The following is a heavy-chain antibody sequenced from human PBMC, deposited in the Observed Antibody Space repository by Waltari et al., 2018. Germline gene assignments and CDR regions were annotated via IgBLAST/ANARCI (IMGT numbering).Heavy chain of an antibody. CDR1: GFTFSNYW. CDR3: ASDGVSSEY. J-gene: IGHJ4*02. Sequence: EVQLVESGGGLVQPGGSLRLSCAASGFTFSNYWMTWVRQVPGKGLEWVANIKQDGSEIYYVDSVKGRFTISRDNAKNSLFLQMNSLRAEDTAIYYCASDGVSSEYWGQGTLVTVSS. CDR2: IKQDGSEI. V-gene: IGHV3-7*01. D-gene: IGHD3-3*01.